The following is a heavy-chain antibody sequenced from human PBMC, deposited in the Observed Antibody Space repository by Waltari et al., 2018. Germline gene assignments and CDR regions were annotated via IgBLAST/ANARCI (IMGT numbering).Heavy chain of an antibody. D-gene: IGHD1-26*01. CDR3: ARDRGGSYRTYFFDY. Sequence: QVQLQESGPGLVKPSGTLSLTCAVSGGSISSSNWWNWVRQPPGKGLEWIGEIFPSGSANYNPSLKSRLTISVDKSKNQFSLKLTSVTTADTAIYYCARDRGGSYRTYFFDYWSQGTLVTVSS. CDR1: GGSISSSNW. CDR2: IFPSGSA. V-gene: IGHV4-4*02. J-gene: IGHJ4*02.